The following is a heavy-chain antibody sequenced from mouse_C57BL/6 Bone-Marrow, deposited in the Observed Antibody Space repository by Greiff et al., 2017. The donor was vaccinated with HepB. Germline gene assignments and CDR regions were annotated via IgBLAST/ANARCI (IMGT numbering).Heavy chain of an antibody. CDR2: IRSKSNNYAT. D-gene: IGHD2-2*01. CDR1: GFSFNTYA. CDR3: VRQRIWGYPYFDY. V-gene: IGHV10-1*01. J-gene: IGHJ2*01. Sequence: EVKVVESGGGLVQPKGSLKLSCAASGFSFNTYAMNWVRQAPGKGLEWVARIRSKSNNYATYYADSVKDRFTISRDDSESMLYLQMNNLKTEDTAMYYCVRQRIWGYPYFDYWGQGTTLTVSS.